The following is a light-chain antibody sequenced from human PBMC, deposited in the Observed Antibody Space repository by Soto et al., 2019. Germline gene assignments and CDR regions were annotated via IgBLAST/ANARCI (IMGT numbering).Light chain of an antibody. J-gene: IGKJ1*01. CDR2: GVS. Sequence: EIVMTQSRATRSVSPAEGATLSCRASQSVSSNLAWYQQKPGQAPRLLIYGVSTRATGIPARFSGSGSGTEFTLTISSLQSEDFAVYYCQQYNNWPQTFGQGTKV. V-gene: IGKV3-15*01. CDR3: QQYNNWPQT. CDR1: QSVSSN.